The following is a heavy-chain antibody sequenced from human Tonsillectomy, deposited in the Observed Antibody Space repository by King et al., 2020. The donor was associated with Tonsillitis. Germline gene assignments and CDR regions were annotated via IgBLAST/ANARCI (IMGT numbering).Heavy chain of an antibody. D-gene: IGHD2-15*01. J-gene: IGHJ2*01. V-gene: IGHV3-23*04. Sequence: VQLVESGGGLVQRGGSLRLSCAASGFTFSSYAMSWVRQAPGKGLEWVSAISGSGGSTYYADSVKGRFTISRGNSKNTLFLQMNSLRAEDTAVYYCAKDLVANRLSYSDLWGRGTLVTVSS. CDR1: GFTFSSYA. CDR2: ISGSGGST. CDR3: AKDLVANRLSYSDL.